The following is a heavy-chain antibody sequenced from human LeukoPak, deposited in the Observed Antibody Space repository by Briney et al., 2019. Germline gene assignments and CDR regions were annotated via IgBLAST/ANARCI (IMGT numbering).Heavy chain of an antibody. CDR1: GGSISSGGYY. CDR3: ARRGHSSSSSAGYYCYYMDV. D-gene: IGHD6-6*01. Sequence: SQTLSLTCTVSGGSISSGGYYWSWIRQHPGKGLEWIGYIYYSGSTYYNPSLKSRVTISVDTSKNQFSLKLSSVTAADTAVYYCARRGHSSSSSAGYYCYYMDVWGKGTTVTVSS. CDR2: IYYSGST. V-gene: IGHV4-31*03. J-gene: IGHJ6*03.